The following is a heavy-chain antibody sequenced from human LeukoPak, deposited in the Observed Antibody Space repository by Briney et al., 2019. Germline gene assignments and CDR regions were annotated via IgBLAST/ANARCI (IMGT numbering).Heavy chain of an antibody. J-gene: IGHJ4*02. V-gene: IGHV4-59*01. CDR3: ARHGDCYFDY. CDR2: IYYSGST. Sequence: PSETLSLTCTVSGNSISSYCWSWIRQPPGKGLEWIGYIYYSGSTNYNPSLKSRVTISVDTSKNQFSLKLSSVTAADTAVYYCARHGDCYFDYWGQGALVTVSS. CDR1: GNSISSYC. D-gene: IGHD4-17*01.